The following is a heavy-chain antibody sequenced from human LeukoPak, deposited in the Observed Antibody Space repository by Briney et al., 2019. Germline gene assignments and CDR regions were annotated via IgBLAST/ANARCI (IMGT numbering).Heavy chain of an antibody. Sequence: TGGSLRLSCAASGSTFSSYSMNWVRQAPGKGLEWVSSISSSSSYIYYADSVKGRFTISRDNAKNSLYLQMNSLRDEDTAVYYRARGSRDDYSNPPFDPWGQGTLATVSS. CDR2: ISSSSSYI. V-gene: IGHV3-21*01. CDR3: ARGSRDDYSNPPFDP. CDR1: GSTFSSYS. D-gene: IGHD4-11*01. J-gene: IGHJ5*02.